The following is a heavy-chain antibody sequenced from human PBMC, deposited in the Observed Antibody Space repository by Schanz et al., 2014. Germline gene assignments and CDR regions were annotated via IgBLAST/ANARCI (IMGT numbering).Heavy chain of an antibody. V-gene: IGHV3-23*04. D-gene: IGHD1-20*01. CDR2: ISGRDGST. Sequence: EVQLVESGGGLVQPGGSLRLSCAASGFTFSSYWMHWVRQVPGKGLVWVSAISGRDGSTYYADSVRGRFTISRDNSKNTLYLQMNSLRAEDTAVYYCANNWNLDYWGQGTLVTVSS. J-gene: IGHJ4*02. CDR3: ANNWNLDY. CDR1: GFTFSSYW.